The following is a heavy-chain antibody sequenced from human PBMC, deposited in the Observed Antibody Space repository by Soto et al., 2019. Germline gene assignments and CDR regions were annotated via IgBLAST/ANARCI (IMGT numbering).Heavy chain of an antibody. Sequence: QVQLVQSGAEVKKPGSSVKVSCKASSGTFSSYTISWVRQAPGQGLEWMGRIIPILGIANYAQKFQGRVTITADKATSTAYMELSSLSSEDTAVYYCASEGSYDSGLWGQGTLVTVSS. CDR3: ASEGSYDSGL. CDR2: IIPILGIA. J-gene: IGHJ4*02. D-gene: IGHD3-22*01. V-gene: IGHV1-69*02. CDR1: SGTFSSYT.